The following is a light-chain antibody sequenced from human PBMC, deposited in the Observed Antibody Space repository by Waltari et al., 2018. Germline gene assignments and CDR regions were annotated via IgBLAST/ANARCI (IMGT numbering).Light chain of an antibody. CDR2: RNN. J-gene: IGLJ3*02. V-gene: IGLV1-47*01. CDR1: ISNLGTNY. Sequence: QSVLTQPPSASGTPGQRVTISCSGSISNLGTNYVYWYQQFPGTAPKLLIQRNNQRPSGAPDRFSGSKSGTSASLASSGLRSEDEADYYCASWDDSLSVGVFGGGTKLTVL. CDR3: ASWDDSLSVGV.